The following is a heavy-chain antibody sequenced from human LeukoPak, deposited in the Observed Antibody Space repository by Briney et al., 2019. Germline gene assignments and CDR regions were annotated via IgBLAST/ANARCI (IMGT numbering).Heavy chain of an antibody. CDR1: GFXXXSYE. V-gene: IGHV3-48*03. J-gene: IGHJ4*02. Sequence: AXXGFXXXSYEMNWVRQAPGKGLEWVSYISSSGSTIYYADSVKGRFTISRDNAKNSLYLQMNSLRAEDTAVYYCARDPWDYWGQGTLVTVSS. CDR3: ARDPWDY. CDR2: ISSSGSTI.